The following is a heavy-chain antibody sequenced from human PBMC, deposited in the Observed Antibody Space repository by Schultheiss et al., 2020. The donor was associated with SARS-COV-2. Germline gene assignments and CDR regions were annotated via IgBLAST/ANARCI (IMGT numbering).Heavy chain of an antibody. V-gene: IGHV4-59*10. D-gene: IGHD3-22*01. Sequence: SETLSLTCAVYGGSFSGYYWSWIRQPAGKGLEWIGRIYTSGSTNYNPSLKSRVTMSVDTSKNQFSLKLSSVTAADTAVYYCARRGITMIGEISYWYFDLWGRGTLVTVSS. J-gene: IGHJ2*01. CDR2: IYTSGST. CDR3: ARRGITMIGEISYWYFDL. CDR1: GGSFSGYY.